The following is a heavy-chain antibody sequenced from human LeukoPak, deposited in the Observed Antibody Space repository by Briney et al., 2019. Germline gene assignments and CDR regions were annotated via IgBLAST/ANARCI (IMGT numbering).Heavy chain of an antibody. CDR1: GFTFSGSA. D-gene: IGHD3-10*01. CDR3: AKDLWWFGEFPNVFDS. J-gene: IGHJ3*02. Sequence: PGGSLRLSCAASGFTFSGSAMHWVRQASGKGLEWVGSIRSKANSYATAYAASVNGRFTISRDDSKNMAYLQMNRLRAEDTAVYYCAKDLWWFGEFPNVFDSWGQGTMVTVSS. V-gene: IGHV3-73*01. CDR2: IRSKANSYAT.